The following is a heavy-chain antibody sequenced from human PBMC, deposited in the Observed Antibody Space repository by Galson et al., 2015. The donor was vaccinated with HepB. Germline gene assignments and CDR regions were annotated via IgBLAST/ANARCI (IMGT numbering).Heavy chain of an antibody. CDR3: ARGGRIAAAGKGSGRFDY. CDR2: INTNTGNP. J-gene: IGHJ4*02. CDR1: GYTFTSYA. V-gene: IGHV7-4-1*02. Sequence: SVKVSCKASGYTFTSYAMNWVRQAPGQGLEWMGWINTNTGNPTYAQGFTGRFVFSLDTSVSTAYLQISSLKAEDTAVYYCARGGRIAAAGKGSGRFDYWGQGTLVTVSS. D-gene: IGHD6-13*01.